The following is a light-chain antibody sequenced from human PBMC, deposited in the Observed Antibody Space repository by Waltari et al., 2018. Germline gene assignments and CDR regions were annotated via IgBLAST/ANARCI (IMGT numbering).Light chain of an antibody. CDR1: SSDVGGYNY. Sequence: QSVMTQPPCVSGSPGQSFTISCTGTSSDVGGYNYVSWYQQHPGKAPKLMIYEVSKRPSVVPDRFSGSKSGNTASLTVSGLQAEDEADYYCSSYAGSTLFGGGTKLTVL. CDR3: SSYAGSTL. CDR2: EVS. J-gene: IGLJ2*01. V-gene: IGLV2-8*01.